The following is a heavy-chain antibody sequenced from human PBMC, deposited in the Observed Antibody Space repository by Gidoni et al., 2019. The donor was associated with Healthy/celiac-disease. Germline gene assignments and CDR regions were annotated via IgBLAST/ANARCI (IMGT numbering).Heavy chain of an antibody. CDR2: IYPGDSDT. V-gene: IGHV5-51*01. Sequence: EAQPVQSGAEAKKPGESLKISCKGSGYRLTRDWLGWVRQMPGKGLEWRGVIYPGDSDTRYSPSFQGQVTISADKSISTAYLQWSSLKASDTAMYYCARQDSGYDQTDDAFDIWGQGTMVTVSS. D-gene: IGHD5-12*01. J-gene: IGHJ3*02. CDR1: GYRLTRDW. CDR3: ARQDSGYDQTDDAFDI.